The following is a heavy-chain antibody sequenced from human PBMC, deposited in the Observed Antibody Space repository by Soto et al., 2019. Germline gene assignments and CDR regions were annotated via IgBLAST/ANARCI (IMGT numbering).Heavy chain of an antibody. CDR3: ARLYDFWSGYQYDAFDI. CDR1: GGSISSYY. J-gene: IGHJ3*02. Sequence: QVQLQESGPGLVKPSETLSLTCTVSGGSISSYYWSWIRQPPGKGLEWIGYIYYSGSTNYNPSLKSRVTISVDTSKNQFSLKLSSVTAADTAVYYCARLYDFWSGYQYDAFDIWGQGTMVTVSS. D-gene: IGHD3-3*01. CDR2: IYYSGST. V-gene: IGHV4-59*01.